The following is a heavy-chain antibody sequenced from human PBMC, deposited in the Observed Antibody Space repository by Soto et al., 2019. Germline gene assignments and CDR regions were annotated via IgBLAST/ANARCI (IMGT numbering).Heavy chain of an antibody. V-gene: IGHV2-5*02. CDR3: AHIVPFDYRVYNVEF. D-gene: IGHD3-9*01. J-gene: IGHJ4*02. CDR1: GFSLSTHTVG. Sequence: QITLKESGPTLVKPTQTLTLTCTFSGFSLSTHTVGVAWIRQPPGKALEWLALIYLDEDKRYSPSLKSRLTIXQDTSKTQWVFTMPNLDPVETATYNSAHIVPFDYRVYNVEFWGQAILVTVSS. CDR2: IYLDEDK.